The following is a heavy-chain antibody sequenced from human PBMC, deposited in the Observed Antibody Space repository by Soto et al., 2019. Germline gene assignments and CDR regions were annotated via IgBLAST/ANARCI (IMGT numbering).Heavy chain of an antibody. Sequence: PGGSLRLSCAASGFTFSSYGMHWVRQAPGKGLEWVAVIWYDGSNKYYADSVKGRFTISRDNSKNTLYLQMNSLRAEDTAVYYCARDLSDYDFWSGTLYYYYYGMDVWGQGTTVTVSS. D-gene: IGHD3-3*01. J-gene: IGHJ6*02. CDR3: ARDLSDYDFWSGTLYYYYYGMDV. V-gene: IGHV3-33*01. CDR1: GFTFSSYG. CDR2: IWYDGSNK.